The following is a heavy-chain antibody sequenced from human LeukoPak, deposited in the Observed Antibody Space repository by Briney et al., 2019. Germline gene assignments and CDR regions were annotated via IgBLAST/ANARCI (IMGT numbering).Heavy chain of an antibody. CDR1: GFVFSDYA. CDR3: VKVHFDFWRGILGDFDY. CDR2: ISSIGGST. V-gene: IGHV3-64D*09. D-gene: IGHD3-3*01. Sequence: PGGSLRLSCSASGFVFSDYAMHWVRQAPGKGLEHVSAISSIGGSTYYADSVKGRFTISRDNSKNTLYLQMNSLRAEDTAVYYCVKVHFDFWRGILGDFDYWGQGTRVTVSS. J-gene: IGHJ4*02.